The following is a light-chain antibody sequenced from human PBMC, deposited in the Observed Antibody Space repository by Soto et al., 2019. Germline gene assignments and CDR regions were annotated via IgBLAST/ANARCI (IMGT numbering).Light chain of an antibody. CDR1: SSKIGSNY. Sequence: QSVLTQPPSASGTPGQRVTISCSGSSSKIGSNYVYWYQQLPGTAPQLLIYRNNQRPSGVPDRFSGSKSGTSASLAISGLRSEDEADYYCAAWDDSLSGPVFGGGTKLTVL. CDR2: RNN. J-gene: IGLJ3*02. CDR3: AAWDDSLSGPV. V-gene: IGLV1-47*01.